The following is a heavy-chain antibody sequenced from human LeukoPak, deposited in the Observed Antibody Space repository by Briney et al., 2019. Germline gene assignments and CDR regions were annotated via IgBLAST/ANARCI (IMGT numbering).Heavy chain of an antibody. Sequence: PSETLPLTCSVSGGSVTSGGFYWGWLRQPPGKGPEWIATIYYTGSTYYNPSLKSRVTISIDTSKNQFSLRLTSVTATDTAVYHCARHSGSGSLSRPFDPWGQGTLVTVSS. CDR1: GGSVTSGGFY. J-gene: IGHJ5*02. CDR2: IYYTGST. D-gene: IGHD3-10*01. V-gene: IGHV4-39*01. CDR3: ARHSGSGSLSRPFDP.